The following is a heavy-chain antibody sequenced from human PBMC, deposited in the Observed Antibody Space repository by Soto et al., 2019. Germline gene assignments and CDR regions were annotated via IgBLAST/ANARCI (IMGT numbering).Heavy chain of an antibody. V-gene: IGHV1-8*01. CDR3: ARGNPFNYAGFDV. CDR2: MNAKSGDT. J-gene: IGHJ6*02. CDR1: GYTFSDFD. Sequence: QAHLEQSGAELKRPGASVKVSYKASGYTFSDFDISWLRQASGQGPEWMGWMNAKSGDTFFAQRFQGKFNMTWDTSLSTAYMEVGSLTSDDTAIYYCARGNPFNYAGFDVWGQGTTVAVSS. D-gene: IGHD3-16*01.